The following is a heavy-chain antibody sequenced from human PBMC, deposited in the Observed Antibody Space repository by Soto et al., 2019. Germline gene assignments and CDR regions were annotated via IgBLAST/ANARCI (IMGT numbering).Heavy chain of an antibody. CDR1: GGSFSGYY. D-gene: IGHD3-3*01. V-gene: IGHV4-34*01. CDR3: ARGRVLRERITIFGVVTHNWFDP. Sequence: ASETLSLTCAVYGGSFSGYYWSWIRQPPGKGLEWIGEINHSGSTNYNPSLKSRVTISVDTSKNQFSLKLSSVTAADTAVYYCARGRVLRERITIFGVVTHNWFDPWGQGTLVTVSS. CDR2: INHSGST. J-gene: IGHJ5*02.